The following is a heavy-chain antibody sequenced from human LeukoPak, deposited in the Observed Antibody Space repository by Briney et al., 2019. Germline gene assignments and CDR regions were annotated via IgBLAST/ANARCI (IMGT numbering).Heavy chain of an antibody. J-gene: IGHJ5*02. CDR2: INAGNGNT. Sequence: GASVKVSRKASGYTFTSYAMHWVRQAPGQRLEWMGWINAGNGNTKYSQKFQGRVTITRDTSASTAYMELSSLRSEDTAVYYCARDASYYDFWSGYYNWFDPWGQGTLVTVSS. CDR1: GYTFTSYA. CDR3: ARDASYYDFWSGYYNWFDP. D-gene: IGHD3-3*01. V-gene: IGHV1-3*01.